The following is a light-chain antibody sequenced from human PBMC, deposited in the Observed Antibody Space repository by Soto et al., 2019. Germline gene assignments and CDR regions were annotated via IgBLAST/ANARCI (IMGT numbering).Light chain of an antibody. CDR3: QQYGSSLIT. Sequence: EIVMTQSAATLSVSPGERATLSCRPSQSVGSNLAWYQQKPGQAPRLLIYGASSRATGIPDRFSGSGSGTDFTLTISRLEPEDFAVYYCQQYGSSLITFGQGTRLEIK. CDR2: GAS. V-gene: IGKV3-20*01. CDR1: QSVGSN. J-gene: IGKJ5*01.